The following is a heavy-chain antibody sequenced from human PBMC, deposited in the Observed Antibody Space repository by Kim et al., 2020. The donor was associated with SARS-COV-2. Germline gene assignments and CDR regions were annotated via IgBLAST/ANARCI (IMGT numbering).Heavy chain of an antibody. D-gene: IGHD1-26*01. J-gene: IGHJ6*02. CDR3: ARDRGNSGTYGGNYYYGLDV. V-gene: IGHV4-59*01. CDR1: GYSISSYY. Sequence: SETLSLTCTVSGYSISSYYWSWIRQPPGKGPEWIGYVSYSGTTLYNPSLKSRVTISLDVSKNQFSLKVSSVTAADMAVYYCARDRGNSGTYGGNYYYGLDVWGQGTTVTVSS. CDR2: VSYSGTT.